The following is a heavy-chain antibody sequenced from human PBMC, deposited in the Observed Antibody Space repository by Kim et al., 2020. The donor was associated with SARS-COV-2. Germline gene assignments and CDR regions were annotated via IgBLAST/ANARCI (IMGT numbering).Heavy chain of an antibody. Sequence: GGSLRLSCAASGFTFSSYVMHWVRQAPGKGLEWVAVISYDGSNKYYADSVKGRFTISRDNSKNTLYLQMNSLRAEDTAVYFCAKGRGSYFYYAMDVWGQETTVTVSS. D-gene: IGHD3-10*01. J-gene: IGHJ6*02. CDR3: AKGRGSYFYYAMDV. CDR2: ISYDGSNK. V-gene: IGHV3-30*18. CDR1: GFTFSSYV.